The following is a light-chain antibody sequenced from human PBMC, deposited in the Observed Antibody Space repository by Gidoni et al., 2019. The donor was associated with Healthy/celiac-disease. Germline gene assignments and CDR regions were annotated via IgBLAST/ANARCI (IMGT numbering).Light chain of an antibody. V-gene: IGKV3-15*01. J-gene: IGKJ1*01. Sequence: DIVMSQYPATLSVSPGDRATLSCRASQSVSSNLAWYQQKPGQAPRLLIYGASTRATGIPSRFSGSGSGTEFTLTISSLQSEDFAAYYCQQYNNCPWTFXQXTKVEIK. CDR3: QQYNNCPWT. CDR1: QSVSSN. CDR2: GAS.